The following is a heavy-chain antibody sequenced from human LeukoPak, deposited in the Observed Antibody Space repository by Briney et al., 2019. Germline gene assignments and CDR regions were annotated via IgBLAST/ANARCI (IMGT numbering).Heavy chain of an antibody. Sequence: GESLKISCKGSGYRFTTYWIGWVRQMPGKGLEWMGIIYPGDSDSRYSPSFQGQVTISADKSVSTVYLQWSRLKASDTAMYYCVRQRGYYDWFDSWGQGTQVTVSS. CDR1: GYRFTTYW. J-gene: IGHJ5*01. V-gene: IGHV5-51*01. CDR3: VRQRGYYDWFDS. D-gene: IGHD3-22*01. CDR2: IYPGDSDS.